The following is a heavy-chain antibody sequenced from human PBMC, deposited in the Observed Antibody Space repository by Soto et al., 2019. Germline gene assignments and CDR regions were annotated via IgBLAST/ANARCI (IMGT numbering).Heavy chain of an antibody. CDR2: IKSKTDGGTT. V-gene: IGHV3-15*01. J-gene: IGHJ6*02. D-gene: IGHD4-17*01. Sequence: KPXESLRPSCAASGCTFSNAWMSWVRQAPGKGLEWAGRIKSKTDGGTTDYAAPVKGRFTISRDDSKNTLYLQMNSLKTEDTAVYYCTTAALTVTTPYYYGMDVWGQGTTVTVYS. CDR3: TTAALTVTTPYYYGMDV. CDR1: GCTFSNAW.